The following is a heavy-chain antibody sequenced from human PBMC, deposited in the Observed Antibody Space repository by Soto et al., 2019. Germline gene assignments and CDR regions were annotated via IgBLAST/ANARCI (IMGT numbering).Heavy chain of an antibody. CDR1: GGSVNSYY. CDR2: IFYSGST. J-gene: IGHJ4*02. Sequence: ASETLSITCTVSGGSVNSYYWSWIRQPPGKGLEWIGYIFYSGSTKSNPSLKSRVTMSVDMSKNQFSLRLTSVTAADTAVYYCARVFPSYCGGDCSYFDSWGQGTLVTVSS. D-gene: IGHD2-21*02. CDR3: ARVFPSYCGGDCSYFDS. V-gene: IGHV4-59*02.